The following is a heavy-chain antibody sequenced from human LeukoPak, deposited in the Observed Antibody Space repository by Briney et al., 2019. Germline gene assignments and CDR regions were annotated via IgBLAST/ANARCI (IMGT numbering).Heavy chain of an antibody. J-gene: IGHJ4*02. CDR3: ARQVVPAAIIDY. D-gene: IGHD2-2*02. CDR1: GSGFTSYW. CDR2: IYPGDSDT. Sequence: GVALKSSSKGSGSGFTSYWIGWARPMPGKGLEWRGIIYPGDSDTRYSPSFQGQVTISADKSISTAYLQWSSLKASDTAMYYCARQVVPAAIIDYWGQGTLVTVSS. V-gene: IGHV5-51*01.